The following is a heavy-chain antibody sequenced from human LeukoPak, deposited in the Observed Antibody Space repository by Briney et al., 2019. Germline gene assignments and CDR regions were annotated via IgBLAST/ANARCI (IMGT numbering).Heavy chain of an antibody. V-gene: IGHV3-7*05. CDR1: GFTFSVYW. CDR2: IDQYGGQQ. CDR3: AIEVWFRADP. Sequence: GGSVSLSCAASGFTFSVYWMTWVGQAPGKGLEWVATIDQYGGQQYYVDSVKGRFTISRDNAENSLFLQMNSLRADDTAVYYCAIEVWFRADPLGPGNLVTVSS. J-gene: IGHJ5*02. D-gene: IGHD3-10*01.